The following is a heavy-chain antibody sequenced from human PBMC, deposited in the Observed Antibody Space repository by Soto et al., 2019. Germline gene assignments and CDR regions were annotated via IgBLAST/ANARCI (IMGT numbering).Heavy chain of an antibody. Sequence: GASVKVSCKASGYTFTSYAINWVRQATGQGLEWMGWMNPNSGNTGYAQKFQGRVTMTRNTSISTAYMELSSLRSEDTAVYYCARTFGGPRTNYDFWSGYYPSFDYWGQGTLVTVSS. CDR2: MNPNSGNT. CDR3: ARTFGGPRTNYDFWSGYYPSFDY. CDR1: GYTFTSYA. J-gene: IGHJ4*02. D-gene: IGHD3-3*01. V-gene: IGHV1-8*01.